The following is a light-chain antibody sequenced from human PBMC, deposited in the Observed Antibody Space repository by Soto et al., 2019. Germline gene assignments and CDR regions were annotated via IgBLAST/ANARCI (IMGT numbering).Light chain of an antibody. Sequence: IQMTQSPSSLSASIGDRVAITCRASQAISNSLACYQQKQAKPPQLLIYTASTLQSGGPSRFRVSGSGTDFTLTISSLQPEDLATYYCQIHNTARPTFGQGTRLEIK. CDR2: TAS. CDR3: QIHNTARPT. CDR1: QAISNS. J-gene: IGKJ5*01. V-gene: IGKV1-27*01.